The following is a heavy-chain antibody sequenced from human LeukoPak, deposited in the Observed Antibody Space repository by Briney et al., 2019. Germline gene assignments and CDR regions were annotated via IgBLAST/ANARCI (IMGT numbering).Heavy chain of an antibody. D-gene: IGHD6-19*01. V-gene: IGHV1-2*02. CDR2: VNPNSGGT. CDR1: GYTFTGYY. Sequence: GASVKVSCKASGYTFTGYYMHWVRQAPGQGLEWMGWVNPNSGGTNYAQKFQGRVTMTRDTSISTAYMELSRLRSDDTAVYYCARVVGAVAGPHFDYWGQGTLVTVSS. J-gene: IGHJ4*02. CDR3: ARVVGAVAGPHFDY.